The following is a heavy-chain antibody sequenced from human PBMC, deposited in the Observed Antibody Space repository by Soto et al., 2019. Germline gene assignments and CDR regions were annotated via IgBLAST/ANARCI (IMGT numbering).Heavy chain of an antibody. J-gene: IGHJ5*02. CDR1: GFTFSSYG. CDR3: AKEFNWNYVPWFDP. D-gene: IGHD1-7*01. Sequence: SLRLSCAASGFTFSSYGMHWVRQAPGKGLEWVAVISYDGSNKYYADSVKGRFTISRDNSKNTLYLQMNSLRAEDTAVYYCAKEFNWNYVPWFDPWGQGTLVTVSS. V-gene: IGHV3-30*18. CDR2: ISYDGSNK.